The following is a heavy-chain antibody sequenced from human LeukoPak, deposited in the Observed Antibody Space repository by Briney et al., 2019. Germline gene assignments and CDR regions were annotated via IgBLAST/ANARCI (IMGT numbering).Heavy chain of an antibody. D-gene: IGHD3-10*01. CDR2: INPNSGGT. CDR1: GYTFTGYY. V-gene: IGHV1-2*02. CDR3: ARADPVSY. Sequence: GASVKVSCKASGYTFTGYYMHWVRQAPGQGLEWMGWINPNSGGTNYAQKFQGRVTMTRDTSISTVYMELSRLTSDDTAMYYCARADPVSYWGQGTQVTVSS. J-gene: IGHJ4*02.